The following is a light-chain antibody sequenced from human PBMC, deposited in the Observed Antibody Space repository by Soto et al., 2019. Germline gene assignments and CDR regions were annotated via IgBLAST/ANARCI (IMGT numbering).Light chain of an antibody. CDR1: QSISSG. CDR2: DAS. Sequence: DIPMSQSPSTLSASVGDRVTITCRASQSISSGLAWYQQKPGKAPKLLIYDASSLESGAPSRFSGSGSGTEFTLTISSLQPDDFATYYCQQYNSYSRTFGQGATV. J-gene: IGKJ1*01. CDR3: QQYNSYSRT. V-gene: IGKV1-5*01.